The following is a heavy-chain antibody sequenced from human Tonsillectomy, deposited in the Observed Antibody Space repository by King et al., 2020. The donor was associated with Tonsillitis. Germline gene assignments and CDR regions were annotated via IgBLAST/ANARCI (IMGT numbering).Heavy chain of an antibody. D-gene: IGHD3-10*01. CDR2: FYTSGRT. CDR1: GGSISNYY. Sequence: VQLQESGPGLVKPSETLSLTCTVSGGSISNYYWSWIRQPAGKGLEWIGHFYTSGRTKYNPSLKSRVTMSADTSKNQFSLKLSSVTAADTAVYYCARDLYNTPWYTGDNWFDPWGQGTLVTVSS. J-gene: IGHJ5*02. CDR3: ARDLYNTPWYTGDNWFDP. V-gene: IGHV4-4*07.